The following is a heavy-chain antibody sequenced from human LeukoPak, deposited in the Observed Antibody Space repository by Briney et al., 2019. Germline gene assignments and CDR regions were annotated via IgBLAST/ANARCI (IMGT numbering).Heavy chain of an antibody. D-gene: IGHD6-19*01. Sequence: GGSLRLSCAASGFTFDDYAMHWVRQAPEKGLEWVSLISGDGGNTYYADSVKGRFTISRDDSKNSLYLQMNSLRTEDTALYFCAKDPIAVAGTGWFDPWGQGTLVTVSS. CDR3: AKDPIAVAGTGWFDP. V-gene: IGHV3-43*02. CDR2: ISGDGGNT. J-gene: IGHJ5*02. CDR1: GFTFDDYA.